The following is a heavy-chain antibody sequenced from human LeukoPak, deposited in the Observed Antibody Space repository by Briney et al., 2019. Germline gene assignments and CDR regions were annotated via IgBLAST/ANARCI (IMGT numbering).Heavy chain of an antibody. V-gene: IGHV4-39*01. CDR3: ARHPTYSGSYSYYIDY. D-gene: IGHD1-26*01. CDR1: GGSISSSSYY. Sequence: SETLSLTCTVSGGSISSSSYYWGWIRQPPGKGLEWIGSIYYSGSTYYNPSLKSRVTISVDTSKNQFSLKLSSVTAADTAVYYCARHPTYSGSYSYYIDYWGQGTLVTVSS. J-gene: IGHJ4*02. CDR2: IYYSGST.